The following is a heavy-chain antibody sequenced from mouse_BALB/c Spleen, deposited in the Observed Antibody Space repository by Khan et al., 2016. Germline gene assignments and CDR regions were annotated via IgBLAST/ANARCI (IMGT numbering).Heavy chain of an antibody. CDR3: GRNSDGGRVGARDD. Sequence: QVQLKQAGAERVRPGTSVKMSCKAAGYRITDYWIGWVKQRPGHGLEWLGDIYPGGDYTKYNEKFKGKGTLTADTSSNTVYMQLSSLTSADSALFYGGRNSDGGRVGARDDWGQGTSGTVSA. V-gene: IGHV1-63*02. J-gene: IGHJ4*01. CDR2: IYPGGDYT. D-gene: IGHD1-1*01. CDR1: GYRITDYW.